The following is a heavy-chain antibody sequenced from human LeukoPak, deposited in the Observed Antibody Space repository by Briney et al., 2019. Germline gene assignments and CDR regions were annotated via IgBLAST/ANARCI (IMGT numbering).Heavy chain of an antibody. Sequence: SETLSLTYTVSGGSISSYYWSWIRQPPGKGLEWIGYIYYSGSTNYNPSLKSRVTISVDTSKNQFSLKLSSVTAADTAVYYCARVILLEWDNWFDPWGQGTLVTVSS. V-gene: IGHV4-59*01. J-gene: IGHJ5*02. D-gene: IGHD3-3*01. CDR3: ARVILLEWDNWFDP. CDR1: GGSISSYY. CDR2: IYYSGST.